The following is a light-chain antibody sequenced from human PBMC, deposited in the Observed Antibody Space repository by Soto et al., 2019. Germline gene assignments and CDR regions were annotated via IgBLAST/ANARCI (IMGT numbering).Light chain of an antibody. V-gene: IGLV3-21*04. CDR1: NIGSKS. J-gene: IGLJ2*01. CDR3: QVWDSSSDHPV. Sequence: SYELTQPPSESVAPGKTARITCGGNNIGSKSVHWYQQKPGQAPVLVIYYDSDRPSGIPERFSGSNSGNTATLTISRVEAGDEADYYCQVWDSSSDHPVFGGGTKLTVL. CDR2: YDS.